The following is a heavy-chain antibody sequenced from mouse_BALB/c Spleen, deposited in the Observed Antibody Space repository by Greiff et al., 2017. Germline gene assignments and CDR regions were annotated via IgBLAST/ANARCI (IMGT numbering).Heavy chain of an antibody. V-gene: IGHV5-17*02. J-gene: IGHJ3*01. D-gene: IGHD3-1*01. CDR1: GFTFSSFG. Sequence: EVQRVESGGGLVQPGGSRKLSCAASGFTFSSFGMHWVRQAPEKGLEWVAYISSGSSTIYYADTVKGRFTISRDNPKNTLFLQMTSLRSEDTAMYYCARGSNSAWFAYWGQGTLVTVSA. CDR3: ARGSNSAWFAY. CDR2: ISSGSSTI.